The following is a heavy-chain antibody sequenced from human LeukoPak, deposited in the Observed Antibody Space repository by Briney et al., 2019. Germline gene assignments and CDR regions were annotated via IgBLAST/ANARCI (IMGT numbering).Heavy chain of an antibody. J-gene: IGHJ4*02. CDR1: GYTFTNYD. Sequence: GASVTVPCMASGYTFTNYDIDWVRQAAGQGLEWMGWMNPDSGDSDFAQKFQGRDTMTRNTSISTAYMGLSSMTSEDTAVYSCAVLLPDGFLDSWGRGTLVTVSS. CDR3: AVLLPDGFLDS. V-gene: IGHV1-8*01. CDR2: MNPDSGDS. D-gene: IGHD5-24*01.